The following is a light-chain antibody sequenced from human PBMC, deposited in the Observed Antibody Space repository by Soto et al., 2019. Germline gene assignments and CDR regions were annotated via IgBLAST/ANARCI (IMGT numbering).Light chain of an antibody. CDR3: MQDVHTPIT. J-gene: IGKJ5*01. CDR1: QSPLHSNGYNY. V-gene: IGKV2-28*01. CDR2: LGS. Sequence: DIVMTQSPLSLPVTPGEPSSISCTSRQSPLHSNGYNYLNWYLQKPGQPPQLLIYLGSNRASGVPERFSGSGSGTESTLKISRVEADDVGVYYCMQDVHTPITFGQGTRLEIK.